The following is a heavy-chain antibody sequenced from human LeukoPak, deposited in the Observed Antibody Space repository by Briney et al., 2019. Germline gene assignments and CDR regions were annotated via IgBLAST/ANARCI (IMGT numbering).Heavy chain of an antibody. Sequence: ASVKVSCKASGYTFTGYYMHWVRQAPGQGLEWMGRINPNSGGKNYAKKFQGRVTMTRGTSISTAYMELGRMRSDDTAVYYCARGYSSSWGDWFDPWGQGTLVTVSS. CDR1: GYTFTGYY. J-gene: IGHJ5*02. CDR2: INPNSGGK. V-gene: IGHV1-2*06. CDR3: ARGYSSSWGDWFDP. D-gene: IGHD6-13*01.